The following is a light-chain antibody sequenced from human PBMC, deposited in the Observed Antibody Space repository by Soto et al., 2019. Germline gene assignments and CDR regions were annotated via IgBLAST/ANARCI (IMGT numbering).Light chain of an antibody. CDR2: DVS. V-gene: IGKV3-15*01. Sequence: SKSPATLSVSPCERATLSCIAGQRVTTNFAWYQQKSGQSPTLLIYDVSIRATGVPARFSATGSETDVTLTISGLQSEDSAVYFCQQYNNWPFSFGQGTRLEIK. CDR3: QQYNNWPFS. CDR1: QRVTTN. J-gene: IGKJ5*01.